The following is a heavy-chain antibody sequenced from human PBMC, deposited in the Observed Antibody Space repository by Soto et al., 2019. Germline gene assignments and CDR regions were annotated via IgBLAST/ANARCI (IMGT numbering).Heavy chain of an antibody. D-gene: IGHD6-13*01. CDR1: GFTLSSYA. CDR3: AKASIAATGTFDYYYGMEV. Sequence: GSLSLFCGPSGFTLSSYAMSWVRHAPGKGVEWVSAISGSGGSTYYADYVKGRFTISRDNSKNTLYLQMNSLRAEDTAVYYCAKASIAATGTFDYYYGMEVWGQGTTVTVSS. V-gene: IGHV3-23*01. CDR2: ISGSGGST. J-gene: IGHJ6*01.